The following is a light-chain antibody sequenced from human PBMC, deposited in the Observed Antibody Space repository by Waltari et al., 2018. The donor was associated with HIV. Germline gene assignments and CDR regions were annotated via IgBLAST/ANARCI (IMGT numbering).Light chain of an antibody. CDR1: SLNVGGYTY. Sequence: QSALTQPRSVSGSPGQSVTISCTGTSLNVGGYTYVSCFQQHPGQAPKLIIYDVTQRPSGAPDRFSASKSGNTASLTISGLQAGDEADYFCCSYAGSYTWVFGTGTELTVL. CDR3: CSYAGSYTWV. V-gene: IGLV2-11*01. CDR2: DVT. J-gene: IGLJ3*02.